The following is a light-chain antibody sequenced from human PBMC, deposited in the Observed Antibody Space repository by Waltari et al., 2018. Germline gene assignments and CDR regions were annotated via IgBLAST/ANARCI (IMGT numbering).Light chain of an antibody. CDR1: QSVSSN. V-gene: IGKV3-15*01. J-gene: IGKJ5*01. Sequence: VVLTQSPATLSVSPGESAIISCRASQSVSSNLAWYQQKPGQAPRLLIYDASTRASSIPARFRGSGSGTEFTLNINSLQSEDSATYYCQQYNRWPPITFGQGTRLDIK. CDR2: DAS. CDR3: QQYNRWPPIT.